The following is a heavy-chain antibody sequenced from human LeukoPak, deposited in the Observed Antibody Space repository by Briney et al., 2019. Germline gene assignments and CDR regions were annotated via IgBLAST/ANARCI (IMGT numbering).Heavy chain of an antibody. CDR3: ARDNGGTAMAYYYYYYMDV. CDR1: GGTLSSYA. D-gene: IGHD5-18*01. V-gene: IGHV1-69*05. Sequence: GASVKVSCKASGGTLSSYAISWVRQAPGQGLEWMGGIIPIFGTANYAQKFQRRVTMTRNTSISTAYMELSSLRSEDTAVYYCARDNGGTAMAYYYYYYMDVWGKGTTVTISS. J-gene: IGHJ6*03. CDR2: IIPIFGTA.